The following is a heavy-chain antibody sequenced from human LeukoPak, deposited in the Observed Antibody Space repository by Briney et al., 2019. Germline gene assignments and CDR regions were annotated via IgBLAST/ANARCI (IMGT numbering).Heavy chain of an antibody. CDR3: AKRRYDILTGYSFDY. Sequence: PGGSLRLSRAASGFTFSSYAMSWVRQAPGKGLEWVSAISGSGGSTYYADSVKGRFTISRDNSKNTLYLQMNSLRAEDTAVYYCAKRRYDILTGYSFDYWGQGTLVTVSS. CDR1: GFTFSSYA. CDR2: ISGSGGST. J-gene: IGHJ4*02. D-gene: IGHD3-9*01. V-gene: IGHV3-23*01.